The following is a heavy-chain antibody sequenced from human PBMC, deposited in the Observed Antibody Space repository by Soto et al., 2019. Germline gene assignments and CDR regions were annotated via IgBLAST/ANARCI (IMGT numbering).Heavy chain of an antibody. CDR2: IYYTGNT. CDR3: ARQFGGSWYFVWFDP. Sequence: SETLSLTCTVSGGSISSGDYYWSWIRQPPGKGLEWIGTIYYTGNTYYNPSLRSRVTISIDTSKNQFSLKLTSVTAADTAVYYCARQFGGSWYFVWFDPWGQGSLVTVSS. D-gene: IGHD6-13*01. CDR1: GGSISSGDYY. V-gene: IGHV4-39*01. J-gene: IGHJ5*02.